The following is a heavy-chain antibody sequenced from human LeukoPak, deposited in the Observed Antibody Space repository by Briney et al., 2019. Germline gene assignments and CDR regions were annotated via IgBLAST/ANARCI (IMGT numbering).Heavy chain of an antibody. CDR3: ARLKYYYDSSGYSYFDY. CDR2: IYYSGNI. J-gene: IGHJ4*02. V-gene: IGHV4-39*01. D-gene: IGHD3-22*01. CDR1: GGSISSSTYY. Sequence: SETLSLTCTVSGGSISSSTYYWGWIRQPPGQGLEWIGSIYYSGNIYFNPSLKSQITISVDMSKNQFSLKLSAVTATDTAVYYCARLKYYYDSSGYSYFDYRGQGTLVTVSS.